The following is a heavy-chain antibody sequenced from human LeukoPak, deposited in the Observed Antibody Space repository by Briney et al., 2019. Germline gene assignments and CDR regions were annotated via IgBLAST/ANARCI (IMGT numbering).Heavy chain of an antibody. D-gene: IGHD1-14*01. CDR1: GYTFTSYW. V-gene: IGHV5-51*01. Sequence: GESLKISCKGSGYTFTSYWIGWLRQMPGKGLEWMGIIFPGDSDTRYSPSFQGQVTLSVDKSISTAYLQWSSLKASDTAIYYCARSRNYFDYWGQGTLVTVSS. CDR2: IFPGDSDT. CDR3: ARSRNYFDY. J-gene: IGHJ4*02.